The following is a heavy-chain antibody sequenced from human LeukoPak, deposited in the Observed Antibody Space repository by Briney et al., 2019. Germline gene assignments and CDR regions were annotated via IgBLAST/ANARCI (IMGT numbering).Heavy chain of an antibody. CDR2: ISSSSSYT. V-gene: IGHV3-11*03. J-gene: IGHJ4*02. Sequence: GESLKISCAVSGFTFSDYYMSWIRQAPGKGLEWVSYISSSSSYTNYADSVKGRFTISRDNAKNSLHLQMNSLRAEDTAVYYCARAYSYGPDYWGQGTLVTVSS. D-gene: IGHD5-18*01. CDR3: ARAYSYGPDY. CDR1: GFTFSDYY.